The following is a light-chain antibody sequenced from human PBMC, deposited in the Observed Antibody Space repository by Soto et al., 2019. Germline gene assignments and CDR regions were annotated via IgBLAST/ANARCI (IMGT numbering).Light chain of an antibody. J-gene: IGLJ3*02. V-gene: IGLV1-51*01. CDR2: DDN. CDR1: TSHIENNY. Sequence: QSVLTQPPSVSAAPGQKVTISCSGSTSHIENNYVSWYQQLPGTAPKLLIYDDNKRSSGIPDRFSGSKSGTSATLGITGLQTGDEADYYCGTWDSSLSAAVFGGGTQLTVL. CDR3: GTWDSSLSAAV.